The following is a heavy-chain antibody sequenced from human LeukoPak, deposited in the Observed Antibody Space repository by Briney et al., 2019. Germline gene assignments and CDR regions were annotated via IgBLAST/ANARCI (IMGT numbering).Heavy chain of an antibody. CDR3: AKDDYYDTSGRH. D-gene: IGHD3-22*01. J-gene: IGHJ4*02. CDR1: GYTFTKNG. Sequence: ASVKVSCKASGYTFTKNGISWVRQAPGQGLEWMGWISPYNGNTNYAQKFQGRVTMTTDTSTSTAHMELRSLRSDDTAVYYCAKDDYYDTSGRHWGQGTLVTVSS. V-gene: IGHV1-18*01. CDR2: ISPYNGNT.